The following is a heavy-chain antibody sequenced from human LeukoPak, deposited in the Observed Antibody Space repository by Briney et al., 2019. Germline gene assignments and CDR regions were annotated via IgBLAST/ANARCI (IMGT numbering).Heavy chain of an antibody. Sequence: SETLSLTCKVSGDSISSSTGNGSWIRQPPGKGLEWIGYISQSGNSYFTPSLKSRATISVDRSKNHFSLTLISVTAADTAVYFCARDQVDYDIPDHFDYWGKGTLATVPS. CDR2: ISQSGNS. J-gene: IGHJ4*02. CDR3: ARDQVDYDIPDHFDY. V-gene: IGHV4-30-2*01. D-gene: IGHD3-22*01. CDR1: GDSISSSTGN.